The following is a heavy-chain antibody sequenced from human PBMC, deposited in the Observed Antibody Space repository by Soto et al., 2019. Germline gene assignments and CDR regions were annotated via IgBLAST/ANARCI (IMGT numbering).Heavy chain of an antibody. CDR3: ARGGIVVVPAAIRAFDI. D-gene: IGHD2-2*01. Sequence: ASVKVSCKASGYNFTGYYLHWVRQAPGQGLEWMGWINPNSGGTNYAQKFQGWVTMTRDTSISTAYMELSRLRSDDTAVYYCARGGIVVVPAAIRAFDIWGQGTMVT. CDR1: GYNFTGYY. V-gene: IGHV1-2*04. CDR2: INPNSGGT. J-gene: IGHJ3*02.